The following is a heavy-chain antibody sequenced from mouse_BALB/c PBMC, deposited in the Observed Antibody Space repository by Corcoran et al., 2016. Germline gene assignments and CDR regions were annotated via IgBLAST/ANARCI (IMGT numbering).Heavy chain of an antibody. V-gene: IGHV1-84*01. CDR3: ARGDSPFAY. Sequence: QIQLQQSGPELVKPGSSVKISCKASGYNFTDYYINWVKQKPGQGLEWIGWIYPGSDNTKYNEKFKGKATLTSDKSSSTAYMELSSLTSEDSAVYYCARGDSPFAYWGQGTLVTVSA. CDR1: GYNFTDYY. CDR2: IYPGSDNT. J-gene: IGHJ3*01.